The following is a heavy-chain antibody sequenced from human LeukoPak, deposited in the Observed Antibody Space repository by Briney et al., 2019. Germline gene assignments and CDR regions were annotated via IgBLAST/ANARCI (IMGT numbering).Heavy chain of an antibody. Sequence: SETLSLTCSVSGGSVSSYYWSWIRQPPGKGLEWIGYVYYTGSTNYNPSLKSRVTMFEDKSKNQFSLRLRSVTVADTAVYYCARHFAYSSSSYFDYWGQGSLVTVSS. V-gene: IGHV4-59*08. J-gene: IGHJ4*02. CDR3: ARHFAYSSSSYFDY. CDR1: GGSVSSYY. D-gene: IGHD6-6*01. CDR2: VYYTGST.